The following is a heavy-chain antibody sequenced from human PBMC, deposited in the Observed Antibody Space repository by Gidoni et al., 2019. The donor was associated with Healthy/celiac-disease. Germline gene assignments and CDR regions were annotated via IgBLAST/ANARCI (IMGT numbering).Heavy chain of an antibody. J-gene: IGHJ4*02. V-gene: IGHV4-34*01. CDR3: ARGHRGYSSSSPFRY. Sequence: QVQLQQWGAGLLKTPETLSITCAVYGGSFSGYYWSWIRQPPGKGLEWIGEINHSGSTNYNPSLKSRVTISVDTSKNQFSLKLSSVTAADTAVYYCARGHRGYSSSSPFRYWGQGTLVTVSS. CDR1: GGSFSGYY. CDR2: INHSGST. D-gene: IGHD6-6*01.